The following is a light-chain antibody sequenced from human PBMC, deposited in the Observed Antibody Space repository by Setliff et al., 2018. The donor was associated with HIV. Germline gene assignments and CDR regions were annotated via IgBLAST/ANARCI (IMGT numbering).Light chain of an antibody. V-gene: IGLV2-18*02. CDR2: EVS. CDR3: SSYTSTPLYV. CDR1: SSDVGGYNR. Sequence: QSVLTQPPSVSGSPGQSVTISCTGTSSDVGGYNRVSWYQQPPGTAPKLMIYEVSNRPSGVPDRFSGSKSGNTASLTISGLQAEDEADYYCSSYTSTPLYVFGTGTKVTVL. J-gene: IGLJ1*01.